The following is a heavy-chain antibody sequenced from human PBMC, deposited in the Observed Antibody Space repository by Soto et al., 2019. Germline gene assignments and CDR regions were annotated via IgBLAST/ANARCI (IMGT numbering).Heavy chain of an antibody. CDR2: INAGNGNT. V-gene: IGHV1-3*01. CDR1: GYTFTSYA. Sequence: ASVKVSCKASGYTFTSYAMHWVRQAPGQRLEWMGWINAGNGNTKYSQKFQGRVTMTTDTSTSTAYMELRSLRSDDTAVYYCAREYGSGSRFDYWGQGTLVTVSS. CDR3: AREYGSGSRFDY. D-gene: IGHD3-10*01. J-gene: IGHJ4*02.